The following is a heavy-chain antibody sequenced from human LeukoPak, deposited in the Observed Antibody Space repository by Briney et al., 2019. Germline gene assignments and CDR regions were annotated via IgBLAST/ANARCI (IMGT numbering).Heavy chain of an antibody. D-gene: IGHD2-2*02. CDR2: INPSDGST. CDR3: ARERGSCSSASCYTSDAFDM. Sequence: ASVKVSCKASGYTFTSYYIHWVRQAPGQGLEWMGIINPSDGSTSSAQKFQGRVTMTRDTSTSTVCMELSSLRSEDTAVYYCARERGSCSSASCYTSDAFDMWGQGTMVTVSS. V-gene: IGHV1-46*01. CDR1: GYTFTSYY. J-gene: IGHJ3*02.